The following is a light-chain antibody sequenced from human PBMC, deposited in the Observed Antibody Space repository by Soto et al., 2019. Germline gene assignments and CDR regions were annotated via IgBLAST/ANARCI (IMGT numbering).Light chain of an antibody. Sequence: DLQMTQSPSALSASVGDRVTITCRASQSISSYLNWYQQKPGKAPKLLIYAASSLQSGVPSRFXGSGSGTDFTLTISSLQPEDFATYYCQQSFSTPPWTFGQGTKVEIK. CDR1: QSISSY. CDR3: QQSFSTPPWT. CDR2: AAS. J-gene: IGKJ1*01. V-gene: IGKV1-39*01.